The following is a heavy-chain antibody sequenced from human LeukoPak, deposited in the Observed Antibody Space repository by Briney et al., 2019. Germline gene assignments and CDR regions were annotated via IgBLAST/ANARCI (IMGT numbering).Heavy chain of an antibody. V-gene: IGHV4-59*08. Sequence: TSETLSLTCTVSGGSISSYYWSWIRQPPGKGLEWIGYIYYSGSTNYNPSLKSRVTISVDTSKNQFSLKLSSVTAADTAVYYCARRVAAAGFDYWGQGTLVTVSS. CDR2: IYYSGST. CDR1: GGSISSYY. D-gene: IGHD6-13*01. J-gene: IGHJ4*02. CDR3: ARRVAAAGFDY.